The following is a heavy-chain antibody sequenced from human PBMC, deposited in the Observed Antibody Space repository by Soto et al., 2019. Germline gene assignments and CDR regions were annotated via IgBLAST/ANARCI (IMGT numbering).Heavy chain of an antibody. CDR3: ARYLLRYFDWSSYGMDV. Sequence: ASVNVSCKASGYTFSNFAMHWVLQAPGERLEWMGWINAGNSDTKYSQKFQGRVTITRDTSASTAYMELSSLRSEDTAVYYCARYLLRYFDWSSYGMDVWGQRTTVTVSS. CDR2: INAGNSDT. V-gene: IGHV1-3*01. CDR1: GYTFSNFA. J-gene: IGHJ6*02. D-gene: IGHD3-9*01.